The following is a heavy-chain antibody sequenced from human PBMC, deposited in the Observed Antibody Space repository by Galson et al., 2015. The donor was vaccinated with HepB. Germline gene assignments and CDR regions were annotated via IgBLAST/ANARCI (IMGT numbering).Heavy chain of an antibody. J-gene: IGHJ4*02. CDR2: ISYDGSNK. V-gene: IGHV3-30-3*01. Sequence: SLRLSCAASGFTFSSYAMHWVRQAPGKGLEWVAVISYDGSNKYYADSVKGRFTISRDNSKNTLYLQMNSLRAEDTAVYYCAREGAFQPLLFRYFDYWGQGTLVTVSS. CDR1: GFTFSSYA. CDR3: AREGAFQPLLFRYFDY. D-gene: IGHD2-21*02.